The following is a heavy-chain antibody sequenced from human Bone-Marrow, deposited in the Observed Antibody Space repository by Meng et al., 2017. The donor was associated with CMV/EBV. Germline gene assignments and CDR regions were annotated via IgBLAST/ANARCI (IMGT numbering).Heavy chain of an antibody. Sequence: ASVKVSCKASGYTFTSYGISWVRQAPGQGLEWMGWISAYNGNTNYAQKLQGRVTMTTDTSTSTGYMELRSLRTEDTAVYYCARATMTTAPLLFDDCGQGTLVTVSS. V-gene: IGHV1-18*01. J-gene: IGHJ4*02. CDR2: ISAYNGNT. CDR3: ARATMTTAPLLFDD. D-gene: IGHD4-17*01. CDR1: GYTFTSYG.